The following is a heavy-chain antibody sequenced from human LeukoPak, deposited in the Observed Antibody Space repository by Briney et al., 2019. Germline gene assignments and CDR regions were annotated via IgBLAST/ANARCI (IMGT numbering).Heavy chain of an antibody. CDR2: ISSSSSYI. J-gene: IGHJ6*02. CDR3: ARTPGYCSSTSCPYYYGMDV. D-gene: IGHD2-2*01. CDR1: GFTFSSYS. V-gene: IGHV3-21*01. Sequence: GGSLRLSCAASGFTFSSYSMNWVRQAPGKGLEWVSSISSSSSYIYYADSVKGRFTISRDNAKNSLYLQMNSLRAEDTAVYYCARTPGYCSSTSCPYYYGMDVWGQGTTVTVSS.